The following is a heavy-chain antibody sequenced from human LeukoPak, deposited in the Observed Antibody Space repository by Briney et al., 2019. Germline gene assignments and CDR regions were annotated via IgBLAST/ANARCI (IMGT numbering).Heavy chain of an antibody. D-gene: IGHD2-2*01. CDR1: GYSFTSYW. V-gene: IGHV5-51*01. Sequence: GESLKISCKGSGYSFTSYWIGWVRHMPGKGLEWMVIIYPGDSDTRYSPSFQGQVSMSADKSISTAYLQWSSLKASDTAMYYCARISIGYCSSTSCPYFDYWGQGTLVTVSS. CDR3: ARISIGYCSSTSCPYFDY. CDR2: IYPGDSDT. J-gene: IGHJ4*02.